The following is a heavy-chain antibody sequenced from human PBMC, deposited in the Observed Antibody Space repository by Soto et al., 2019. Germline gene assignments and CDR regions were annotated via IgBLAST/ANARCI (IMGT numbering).Heavy chain of an antibody. V-gene: IGHV3-30-3*01. CDR2: ISFGGTKK. CDR3: VKDRPFGNSYNLGFDY. CDR1: GFTFSSYA. J-gene: IGHJ4*02. D-gene: IGHD3-16*01. Sequence: QVQLVESGGGVVQPGRSLRLSCAASGFTFSSYAMHWVRQAPGKGLEWVAGISFGGTKKYYGASVKNRFTDSRDNSKNTLSLQMSTQRAEDRAVYYCVKDRPFGNSYNLGFDYWGQGTLVTVSS.